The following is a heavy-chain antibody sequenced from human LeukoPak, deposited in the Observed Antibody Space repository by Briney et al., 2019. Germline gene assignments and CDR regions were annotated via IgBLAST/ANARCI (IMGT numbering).Heavy chain of an antibody. CDR3: ARAAVGVTYYFDY. V-gene: IGHV4-34*01. Sequence: SETLSLTCAVYGGSFSGYYWSWIRQPPGKGLEWIGEINHSGSTNYNPSLKSRVTISVDTFKNQFSLKLSSVTAADTAVYYCARAAVGVTYYFDYWGQGTLVTVSS. CDR2: INHSGST. CDR1: GGSFSGYY. D-gene: IGHD1-26*01. J-gene: IGHJ4*02.